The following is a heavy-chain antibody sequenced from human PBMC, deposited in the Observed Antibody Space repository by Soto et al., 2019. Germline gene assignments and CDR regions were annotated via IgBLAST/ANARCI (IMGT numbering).Heavy chain of an antibody. D-gene: IGHD6-19*01. CDR1: GFTFSSYG. Sequence: GGSLRLSCAASGFTFSSYGMQWIRQAPGKGLEWVSAISGSGGSTYYADSVKGRFTISRDNSKNTLYLQMNSLRAEDTAVYYCAKTTDGWFSAFEIWGQGTMVTVSS. V-gene: IGHV3-23*01. CDR3: AKTTDGWFSAFEI. J-gene: IGHJ3*02. CDR2: ISGSGGST.